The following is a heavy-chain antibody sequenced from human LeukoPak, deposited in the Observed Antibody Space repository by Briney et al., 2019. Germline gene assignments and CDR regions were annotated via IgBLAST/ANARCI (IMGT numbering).Heavy chain of an antibody. CDR3: AKDRSSGGSCYDY. V-gene: IGHV3-9*01. CDR2: ISWNSGSI. CDR1: GFTFDDYA. J-gene: IGHJ4*02. Sequence: GRSLRLSCAASGFTFDDYAMHWVRQAPGKGLEWVSGISWNSGSIGYADPVKGRFTICRDNAKNSLYLQMNSLRAEDTALYYCAKDRSSGGSCYDYWGQGTLVTVSS. D-gene: IGHD2-15*01.